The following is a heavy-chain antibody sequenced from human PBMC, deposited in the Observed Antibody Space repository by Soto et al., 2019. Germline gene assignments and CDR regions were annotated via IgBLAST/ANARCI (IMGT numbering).Heavy chain of an antibody. CDR3: ARGLIRYYYYYGMDV. Sequence: SEPLSLTCAVYGGPFSGYYWSWIRQPPGKGLEWIGEINHSGSTNYNPSLKSRVTISVDTSKNQFSLKLSSVTAADTAVYYCARGLIRYYYYYGMDVWGQGTTVT. D-gene: IGHD2-21*01. V-gene: IGHV4-34*01. CDR1: GGPFSGYY. J-gene: IGHJ6*02. CDR2: INHSGST.